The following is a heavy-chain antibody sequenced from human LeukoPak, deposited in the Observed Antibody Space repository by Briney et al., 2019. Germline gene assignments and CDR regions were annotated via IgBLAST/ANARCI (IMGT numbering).Heavy chain of an antibody. V-gene: IGHV3-23*01. D-gene: IGHD5-18*01. J-gene: IGHJ6*02. CDR3: ARDTAMVTGYYYGMDV. CDR1: GFTFSSYA. CDR2: ISGSGGST. Sequence: GGSLRLSCAASGFTFSSYAMSWVRQAPGKGLEWVSAISGSGGSTYYADSVKGRFTISRDNSKNTLYLQMNSLRAEDTAVYYCARDTAMVTGYYYGMDVWGQGTTVTVSS.